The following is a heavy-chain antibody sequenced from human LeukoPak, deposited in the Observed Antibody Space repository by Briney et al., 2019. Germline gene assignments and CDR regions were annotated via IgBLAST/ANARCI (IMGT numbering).Heavy chain of an antibody. CDR3: ARGASCGGDCYWEDHYYYGTDV. V-gene: IGHV4-34*01. Sequence: SETLSLTCAVYGDSFSGYYWSWIRQSPGKGLEWIGEINDSGTTNYNPSLKSRVTMSIDSSKNQFSLKLSSVTAADTAVYYCARGASCGGDCYWEDHYYYGTDVWGQGTTVTVSS. D-gene: IGHD2-21*02. J-gene: IGHJ6*02. CDR1: GDSFSGYY. CDR2: INDSGTT.